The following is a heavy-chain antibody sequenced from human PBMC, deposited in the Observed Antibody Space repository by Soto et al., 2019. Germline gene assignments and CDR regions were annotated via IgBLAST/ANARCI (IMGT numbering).Heavy chain of an antibody. CDR2: ISDSGAIT. V-gene: IGHV3-23*01. CDR1: GFTFTKNA. CDR3: ARDVNRDFWSGYYGYFDY. J-gene: IGHJ4*02. Sequence: GGSLRLSCAASGFTFTKNAMSWVRQAPGKGLEWVSGISDSGAITYYADSVKGRFTISRDNSRNTVHLQMDSLRVDDTAVYFCARDVNRDFWSGYYGYFDYWGQGSLVTVSS. D-gene: IGHD3-3*01.